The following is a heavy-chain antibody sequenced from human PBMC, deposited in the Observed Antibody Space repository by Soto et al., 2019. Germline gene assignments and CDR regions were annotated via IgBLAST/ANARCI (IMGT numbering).Heavy chain of an antibody. CDR1: GFSLSTSGMC. Sequence: SGPTXVNPTQTLTLTCTFSGFSLSTSGMCVSWIRQPPGKALEWLALIEWDDDKYYSTSLKTRLTISKDTSKNQVVLTMTNMDPVDTATYYCARITAVAGIGYYYGMDVWGQGTTVTVSS. V-gene: IGHV2-70*01. CDR2: IEWDDDK. CDR3: ARITAVAGIGYYYGMDV. D-gene: IGHD6-19*01. J-gene: IGHJ6*02.